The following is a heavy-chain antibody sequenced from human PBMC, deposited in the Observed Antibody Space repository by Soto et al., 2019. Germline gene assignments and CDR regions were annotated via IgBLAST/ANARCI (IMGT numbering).Heavy chain of an antibody. Sequence: EVQLLESGGGLVQPGGSLRLSCAASGLTFSTYAMTWVRQAPGKGLEWVSSISASAGGTYFAGSVRGRFTIYRDDSKDTVFLQLISLRADDTALYYCATLGVFDAFDIWGQGTMVTVSS. D-gene: IGHD3-16*01. V-gene: IGHV3-23*01. CDR1: GLTFSTYA. CDR3: ATLGVFDAFDI. J-gene: IGHJ3*02. CDR2: ISASAGGT.